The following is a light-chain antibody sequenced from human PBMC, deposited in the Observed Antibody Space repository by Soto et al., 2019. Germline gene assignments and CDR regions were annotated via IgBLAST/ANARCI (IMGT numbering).Light chain of an antibody. V-gene: IGKV1-5*03. CDR1: QTISSW. CDR3: QQYNSYSEA. CDR2: KAS. Sequence: DIQMTQSPSTLSGSVGDRVTITCRASQTISSWLAWYQQKPGKAPKLLIYKASTLKSGVPSRFSGSGSGTEFTLTISSLQPDVFATYYCQQYNSYSEAFGQGTKV. J-gene: IGKJ1*01.